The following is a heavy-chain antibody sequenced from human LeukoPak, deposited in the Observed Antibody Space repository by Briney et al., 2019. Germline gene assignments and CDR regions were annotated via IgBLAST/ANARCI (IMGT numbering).Heavy chain of an antibody. V-gene: IGHV1-46*01. D-gene: IGHD3-3*01. CDR3: ARTGGVRFLEWLNGHFYYYYYGMDV. CDR1: GYTFTSYY. CDR2: INPSGGST. Sequence: ASVKVSCKASGYTFTSYYMHWVRQAPGQGPEWMGIINPSGGSTSYAQKFQGRVTMTRDTSTSTVYMELSSLRSEDTAVYYCARTGGVRFLEWLNGHFYYYYYGMDVWGQGTTVTVSS. J-gene: IGHJ6*02.